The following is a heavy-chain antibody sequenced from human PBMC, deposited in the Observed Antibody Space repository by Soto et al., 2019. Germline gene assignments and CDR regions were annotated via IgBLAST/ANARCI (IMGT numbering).Heavy chain of an antibody. V-gene: IGHV1-69*12. CDR2: ITPMFGTA. CDR1: GGTFSRYA. J-gene: IGHJ2*01. D-gene: IGHD6-19*01. CDR3: AQTLGLAVAGPGRFDL. Sequence: QVQLVQSGAEVKKYGSSVKVSCKASGGTFSRYAISWVRQAPGQGLEWMGGITPMFGTANYAQKFQGRVTITEDESTSTAYMELSSLRSDDTAVYYCAQTLGLAVAGPGRFDLWGRGTLVTVSS.